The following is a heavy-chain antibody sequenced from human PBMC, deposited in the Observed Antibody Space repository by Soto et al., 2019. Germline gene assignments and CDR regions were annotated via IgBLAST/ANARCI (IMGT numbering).Heavy chain of an antibody. CDR1: GFTFSYYW. CDR2: INPDGSET. V-gene: IGHV3-7*01. CDR3: ARVNSDYYYYGMDV. J-gene: IGHJ6*02. Sequence: GGSLRLSCAASGFTFSYYWMTWVRQAPGKGLEWVANINPDGSETFYADSLKGRLTISRDNSKNTLYLQMNSLRAEDTAVYYCARVNSDYYYYGMDVWGQGTTVTVSS. D-gene: IGHD2-21*01.